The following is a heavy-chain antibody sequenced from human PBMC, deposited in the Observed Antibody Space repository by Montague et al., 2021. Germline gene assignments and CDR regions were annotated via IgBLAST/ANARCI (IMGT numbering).Heavy chain of an antibody. V-gene: IGHV4-31*03. Sequence: TLSLTCTVSGGSISSGGYYWSWIRQLPGKGLEWIGYIFYSGNTYYNPSLKSRVTISVDTSKNQFSLKLSSVTAADAAVYYCARAEDYYGSESYLGFNYWGQGTLVTVSS. CDR3: ARAEDYYGSESYLGFNY. CDR2: IFYSGNT. CDR1: GGSISSGGYY. J-gene: IGHJ4*02. D-gene: IGHD3-10*01.